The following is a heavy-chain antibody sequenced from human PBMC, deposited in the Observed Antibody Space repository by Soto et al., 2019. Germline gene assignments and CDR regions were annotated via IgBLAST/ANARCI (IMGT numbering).Heavy chain of an antibody. D-gene: IGHD6-13*01. CDR2: ISAYNGNT. V-gene: IGHV1-18*01. CDR3: ARDPAAAGTNWCFDL. Sequence: GASVKVSCKASGYTFTSYGISWVRQAPGQGLEWMGWISAYNGNTNYAQKLQGRVTMTTDTSTSTAYMELRSLRSDDTAVYYCARDPAAAGTNWCFDLWGRGTLVTVSS. CDR1: GYTFTSYG. J-gene: IGHJ2*01.